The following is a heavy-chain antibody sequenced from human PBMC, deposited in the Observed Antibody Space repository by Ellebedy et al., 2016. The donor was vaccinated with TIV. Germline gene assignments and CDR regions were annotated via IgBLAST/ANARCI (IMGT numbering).Heavy chain of an antibody. CDR1: GYTFTSYG. V-gene: IGHV1-18*01. CDR2: ISAYNGNT. D-gene: IGHD2-2*01. CDR3: ARDRCSSTSCYEDAFDI. J-gene: IGHJ3*02. Sequence: ASVQVSCKASGYTFTSYGISWVRQAPGQGLEWMGWISAYNGNTNYAQKLQGRVTMTTDTSTSTAYMELRSLRSDDTAVYYCARDRCSSTSCYEDAFDIWGQGTMVTVSS.